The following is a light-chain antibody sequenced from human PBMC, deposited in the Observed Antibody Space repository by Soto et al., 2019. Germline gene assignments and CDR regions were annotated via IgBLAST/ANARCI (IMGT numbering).Light chain of an antibody. CDR3: QQYGGSRT. V-gene: IGKV3-20*01. J-gene: IGKJ1*01. CDR2: ATS. Sequence: VMTQSPGTLSLKQGERATLSCRASESVSRNYIAWYQQKPGQAPRLLIFATSNTATGIPDRFSGSGSGTDFTLTVSGLQPEDFAVYYCQQYGGSRTFGQGTIVAI. CDR1: ESVSRNY.